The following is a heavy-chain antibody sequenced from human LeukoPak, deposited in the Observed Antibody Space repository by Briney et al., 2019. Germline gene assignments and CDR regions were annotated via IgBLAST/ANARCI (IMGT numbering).Heavy chain of an antibody. CDR1: GFTFSSYS. Sequence: GGSLRLSCAASGFTFSSYSMNWVRQAPGKGLEWVSYISSSSSTIYYADSVKGRFTISRDNAKNSLYLQVNSLRAEDTAVYYCAREVVVAATIGSGTFAKSYYYYYMDVWGKGTTVTVSS. D-gene: IGHD2-15*01. J-gene: IGHJ6*03. CDR3: AREVVVAATIGSGTFAKSYYYYYMDV. CDR2: ISSSSSTI. V-gene: IGHV3-48*04.